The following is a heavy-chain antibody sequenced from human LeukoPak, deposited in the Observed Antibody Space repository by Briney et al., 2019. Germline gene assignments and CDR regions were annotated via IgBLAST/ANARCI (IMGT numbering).Heavy chain of an antibody. CDR2: IFNSGDT. CDR3: ARDPAPATGAFDI. CDR1: GFTISSNY. J-gene: IGHJ3*02. D-gene: IGHD1-1*01. V-gene: IGHV3-53*01. Sequence: PGGSLRLSCAASGFTISSNYMNWVRQAPGKGLEWVSVIFNSGDTYYADSVKGRFTVPRDTSKNTLYLQMNSLRVDDTAVYYCARDPAPATGAFDIWGQGTMVIIS.